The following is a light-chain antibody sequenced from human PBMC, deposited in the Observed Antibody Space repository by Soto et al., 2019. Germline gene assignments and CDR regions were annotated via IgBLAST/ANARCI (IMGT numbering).Light chain of an antibody. Sequence: QSALAQPASVSGSPGQSVTISCTGTSSDVGAYNSVSWYQQHPDKAPQLMIYKGTQRPSGVSNRFSGSKSGNTASLTIYGLQAEDEADYYCSSYTNSGSVFGGGTKVTVL. V-gene: IGLV2-14*02. CDR3: SSYTNSGSV. CDR2: KGT. CDR1: SSDVGAYNS. J-gene: IGLJ2*01.